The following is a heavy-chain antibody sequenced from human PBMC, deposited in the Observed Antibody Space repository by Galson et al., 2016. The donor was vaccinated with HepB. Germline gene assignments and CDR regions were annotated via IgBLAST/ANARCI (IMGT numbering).Heavy chain of an antibody. CDR3: ARQREYSYGDVDY. CDR2: IDPSDSYT. J-gene: IGHJ4*02. CDR1: GYSFSSYW. D-gene: IGHD5-18*01. V-gene: IGHV5-10-1*01. Sequence: QSGAEVKKPGESLRISCQGSGYSFSSYWISWVRRMPGKGLEWMGRIDPSDSYTNYSPSFKGHVTISSDKSISTAYLQWSSLKASDTAMYYCARQREYSYGDVDYWGQGTLVTVSS.